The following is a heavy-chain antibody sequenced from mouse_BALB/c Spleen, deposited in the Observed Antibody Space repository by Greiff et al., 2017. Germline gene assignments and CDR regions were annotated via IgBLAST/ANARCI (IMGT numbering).Heavy chain of an antibody. V-gene: IGHV1-69*01. CDR1: GYTFTDYW. CDR2: IDTSDSYT. CDR3: AREEYGNYGGDY. Sequence: QVQLQQPGAELVMPGASVKMSCKASGYTFTDYWMHWVKQRPGQGLEWIGAIDTSDSYTSYNQKFKGKATLTVDESSSTAYMQLSSLTSEDSAVYYCAREEYGNYGGDYWGQGTSVTVSS. J-gene: IGHJ4*01. D-gene: IGHD2-1*01.